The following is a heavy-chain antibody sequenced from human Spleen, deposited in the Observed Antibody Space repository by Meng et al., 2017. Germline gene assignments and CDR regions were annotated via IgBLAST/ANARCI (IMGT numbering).Heavy chain of an antibody. D-gene: IGHD3-22*01. CDR2: ISSSSSYI. CDR3: ASMIVVAGRLDY. Sequence: GGSLRLSCAASGFTFSSYSMNWVRQAPGKGLEWVSSISSSSSYIYYADSVKGRFTISRDNAKNSLYLQMNSLRAEDTAVYYCASMIVVAGRLDYWGQGTLVTVSS. CDR1: GFTFSSYS. V-gene: IGHV3-21*01. J-gene: IGHJ4*02.